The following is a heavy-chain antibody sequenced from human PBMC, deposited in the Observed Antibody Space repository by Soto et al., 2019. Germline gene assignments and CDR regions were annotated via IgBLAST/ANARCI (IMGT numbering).Heavy chain of an antibody. V-gene: IGHV4-59*01. CDR3: ARDLKEYCSDGKCNWFDP. J-gene: IGHJ5*02. CDR2: ISYSGST. D-gene: IGHD2-15*01. Sequence: SDNLSLTCTVSGASISTYYWSWIRHPPGEGLEWIGYISYSGSTNYNPSLKSRVTISFDASKNEISLQVRSATAADAAVYYCARDLKEYCSDGKCNWFDPWGQGTLVTVS. CDR1: GASISTYY.